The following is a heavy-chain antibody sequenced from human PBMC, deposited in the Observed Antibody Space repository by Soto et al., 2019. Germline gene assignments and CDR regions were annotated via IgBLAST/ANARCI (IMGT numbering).Heavy chain of an antibody. D-gene: IGHD2-21*01. V-gene: IGHV4-39*01. CDR2: IFYRGST. Sequence: QLQLLESGPGLVKASETLSLTCSVSGGSISTSRSYWAWIRQPPGKGLEWLANIFYRGSTFDNPSLASRVSVSVDTSKNEFSLKLRSVTAADTAVYYCARQPTTGDTDLWFDPWGQGTLVTVSS. CDR3: ARQPTTGDTDLWFDP. CDR1: GGSISTSRSY. J-gene: IGHJ5*02.